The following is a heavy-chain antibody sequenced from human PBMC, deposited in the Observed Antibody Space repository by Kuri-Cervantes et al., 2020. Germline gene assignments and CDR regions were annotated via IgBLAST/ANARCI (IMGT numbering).Heavy chain of an antibody. D-gene: IGHD3-22*01. CDR3: AGARTMIVDVDF. CDR1: GFTFSSYA. Sequence: GGSLRLSCAASGFTFSSYAMSWVRQAPGKGLKWASAISGSGGSTYYADSVKGRFTISRDNAKNSLYLQMNSLRAEDTALCYCAGARTMIVDVDFWGQGTLVTVSS. J-gene: IGHJ4*02. CDR2: ISGSGGST. V-gene: IGHV3-23*01.